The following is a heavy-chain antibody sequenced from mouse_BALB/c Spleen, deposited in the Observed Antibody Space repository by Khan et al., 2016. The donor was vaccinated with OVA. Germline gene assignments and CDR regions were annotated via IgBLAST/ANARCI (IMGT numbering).Heavy chain of an antibody. CDR3: ASHLTGSFAY. Sequence: EVQLVESGGDLVKPGGSLKLSCAASGFTFSSYSMSWVRQTPDKGLEWVASISSGGDYTYYPDIVKGRFTISRDNAKNTLYLQMSSLKSEDTAMYYCASHLTGSFAYWGPGTLVTVSA. J-gene: IGHJ3*01. V-gene: IGHV5-6*01. D-gene: IGHD4-1*01. CDR2: ISSGGDYT. CDR1: GFTFSSYS.